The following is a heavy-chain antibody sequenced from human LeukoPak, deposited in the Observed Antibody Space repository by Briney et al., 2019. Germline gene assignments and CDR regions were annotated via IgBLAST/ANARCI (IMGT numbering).Heavy chain of an antibody. V-gene: IGHV3-30*04. CDR3: AREMGGNALDY. Sequence: GGSLRLSCAASGFTFSSYAMHWVRQAPGKGLEWVAVISYDGSNKYYADSVKGRFTISRDNSKNTLYLQMNSLRAKDTAVYYCAREMGGNALDYWGQGTLVTVSS. CDR2: ISYDGSNK. J-gene: IGHJ4*02. CDR1: GFTFSSYA. D-gene: IGHD4-23*01.